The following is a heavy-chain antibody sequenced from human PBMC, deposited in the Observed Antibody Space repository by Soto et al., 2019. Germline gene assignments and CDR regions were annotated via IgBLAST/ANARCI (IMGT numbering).Heavy chain of an antibody. CDR1: GGSLSSCDYS. CDR3: ARGRYDVWRGPSSYSYYGMEV. CDR2: NYFSGGT. J-gene: IGHJ6*01. V-gene: IGHV4-30-4*01. D-gene: IGHD3-3*01. Sequence: SEDRCLPCRGSGGSLSSCDYSGSWIRQASGKGLARIGYNYFSGGTYHKPSLKRRVTISVDKSKDQFSLKLSSVTAADTAVYYCARGRYDVWRGPSSYSYYGMEVW.